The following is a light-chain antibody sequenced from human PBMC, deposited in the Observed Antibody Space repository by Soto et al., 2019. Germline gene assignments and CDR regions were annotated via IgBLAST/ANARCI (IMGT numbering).Light chain of an antibody. V-gene: IGLV1-40*01. CDR3: QSSDSSLSGYV. Sequence: QAVVTQPPSVSGAPGQRVTISCTGSSSNIGAGYDVHWYQQLPGTAPKLLIYGNSNRPSGVPDRFSGSKSGTSASLAITGLQAEDAADYYCQSSDSSLSGYVFGTGTKLTVL. J-gene: IGLJ1*01. CDR1: SSNIGAGYD. CDR2: GNS.